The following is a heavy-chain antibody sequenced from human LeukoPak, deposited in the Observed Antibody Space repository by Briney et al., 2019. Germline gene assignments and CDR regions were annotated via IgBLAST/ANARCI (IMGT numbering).Heavy chain of an antibody. CDR3: ARTYCGGDCRGYYYHYYMDV. V-gene: IGHV4-59*08. D-gene: IGHD2-21*02. CDR1: GGSISSYY. J-gene: IGHJ6*03. Sequence: SETLPLTCTVSGGSISSYYWSWSRQPPGKGLEYIGYIYYSGSTNYNPSLKSRVTISVDTSKNQFSLKLSSVTAADTAVYYCARTYCGGDCRGYYYHYYMDVWGKGTTVTISS. CDR2: IYYSGST.